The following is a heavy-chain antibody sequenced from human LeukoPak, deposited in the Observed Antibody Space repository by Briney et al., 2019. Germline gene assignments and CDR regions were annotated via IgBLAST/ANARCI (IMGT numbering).Heavy chain of an antibody. V-gene: IGHV3-48*02. CDR3: ARDYGYSSSFDY. J-gene: IGHJ4*02. D-gene: IGHD6-13*01. Sequence: PGGSLRLSCAASGFTFSSSAMNWVRQAPGKGLGWVSYISSGSSTIHYADSVKGRFTISRDNAKNSMYLQMNSLRDEDTAVYYCARDYGYSSSFDYWGQGTLVTVSS. CDR2: ISSGSSTI. CDR1: GFTFSSSA.